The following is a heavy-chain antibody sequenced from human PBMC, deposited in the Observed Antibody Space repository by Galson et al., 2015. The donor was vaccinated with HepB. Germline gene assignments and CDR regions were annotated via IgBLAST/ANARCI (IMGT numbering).Heavy chain of an antibody. V-gene: IGHV3-30-3*01. CDR1: GFTFSSYA. Sequence: SLRLSCAASGFTFSSYAMHWVRQAPGKGLEWVAVISYDGSNKYYADSVKGRFTISRDNSKNTLYLQMNSLRAEDTAVYYCARVRGGGGAFDIWGQGTMVTVSS. CDR3: ARVRGGGGAFDI. CDR2: ISYDGSNK. J-gene: IGHJ3*02. D-gene: IGHD3-16*01.